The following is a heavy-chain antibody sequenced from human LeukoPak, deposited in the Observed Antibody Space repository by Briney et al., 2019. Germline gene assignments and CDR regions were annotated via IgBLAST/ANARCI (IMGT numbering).Heavy chain of an antibody. CDR3: ARVIVGATLSDAFDI. D-gene: IGHD1-26*01. V-gene: IGHV4-39*01. CDR1: GGSISSSSYY. J-gene: IGHJ3*02. Sequence: SETLSLTCTVSGGSISSSSYYWGWIRQPPGKGLEWIGSIYYSGSTYYNPSLKSRVTISVDTSKNQFSLQLNSVTPEDTAVYYCARVIVGATLSDAFDIWGQGTMVTVSS. CDR2: IYYSGST.